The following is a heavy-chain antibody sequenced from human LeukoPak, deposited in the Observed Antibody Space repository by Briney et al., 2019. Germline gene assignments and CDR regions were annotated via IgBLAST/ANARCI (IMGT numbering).Heavy chain of an antibody. V-gene: IGHV3-30*03. CDR2: VSSDGGTL. J-gene: IGHJ5*02. Sequence: GGSLRLSCAGSGFAFNNYGIHWVRQAPGRGLEWVAVVSSDGGTLYYADSVKGRFSISRDNSKNTVDLQMNSLRAEDTAVYYCARDFYDFWSGSIRFDPWGQGTLVTVSS. CDR3: ARDFYDFWSGSIRFDP. CDR1: GFAFNNYG. D-gene: IGHD3-3*01.